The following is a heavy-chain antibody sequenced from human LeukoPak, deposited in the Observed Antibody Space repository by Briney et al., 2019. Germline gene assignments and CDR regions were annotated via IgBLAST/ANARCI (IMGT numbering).Heavy chain of an antibody. J-gene: IGHJ3*02. CDR3: ARGASSHDYGGNSDAFDI. CDR2: VNSDGSRT. Sequence: GGSLRLSCAAPVFTFSSYWMHWIRQAPGKGLVWVSRVNSDGSRTSYADSVKGRFAISRDNAKNTLYLQMHSLRADDTTVYYCARGASSHDYGGNSDAFDIWGQGTMVTVSS. CDR1: VFTFSSYW. V-gene: IGHV3-74*01. D-gene: IGHD4-23*01.